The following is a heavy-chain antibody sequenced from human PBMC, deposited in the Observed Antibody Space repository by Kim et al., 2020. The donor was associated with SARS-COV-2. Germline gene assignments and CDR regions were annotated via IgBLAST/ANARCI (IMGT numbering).Heavy chain of an antibody. V-gene: IGHV4-34*01. Sequence: SETLSITCAVYGGSFSGYYWSWIRQPPGKGLEWIGEINHSGSTNYNPSLKSRVTISVDTSKNQFSLKLSSVTAADTAVYYCARAHPAPRHIVVVTAHNWFDPWGQGTLVTVSS. CDR3: ARAHPAPRHIVVVTAHNWFDP. CDR1: GGSFSGYY. D-gene: IGHD2-21*02. J-gene: IGHJ5*02. CDR2: INHSGST.